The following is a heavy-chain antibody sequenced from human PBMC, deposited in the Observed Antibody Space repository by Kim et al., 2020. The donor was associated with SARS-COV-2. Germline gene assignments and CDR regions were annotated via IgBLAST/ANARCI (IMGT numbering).Heavy chain of an antibody. Sequence: SETLSLTCTVSGGSISSSSYYWGWIRQPPGKGLEWIGSIYYSGSTYYNPSLKSRVTISVDTSKNQFSLKLSTVTAADTAVYYCAKTGAAAGPIYYYYYYGMDVWCQGTTVTVSS. CDR3: AKTGAAAGPIYYYYYYGMDV. V-gene: IGHV4-39*01. CDR1: GGSISSSSYY. CDR2: IYYSGST. J-gene: IGHJ6*02. D-gene: IGHD6-13*01.